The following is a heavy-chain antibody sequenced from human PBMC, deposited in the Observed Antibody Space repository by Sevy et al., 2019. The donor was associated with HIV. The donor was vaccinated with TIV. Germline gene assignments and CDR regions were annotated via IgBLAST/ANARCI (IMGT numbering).Heavy chain of an antibody. J-gene: IGHJ6*03. CDR2: INSDGSST. Sequence: GGSLRLSCAASGFTFSSYWMHWVRQAPGKGLVWVSRINSDGSSTSYANSVKGRFTISRDNAKNKLYLQMNSLRAEDTAVYYCASGYYGSGSYYNQYYMDVWGKGTTVTVSS. V-gene: IGHV3-74*01. CDR3: ASGYYGSGSYYNQYYMDV. CDR1: GFTFSSYW. D-gene: IGHD3-10*01.